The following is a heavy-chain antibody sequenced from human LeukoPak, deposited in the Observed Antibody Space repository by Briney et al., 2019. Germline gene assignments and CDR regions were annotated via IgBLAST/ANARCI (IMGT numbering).Heavy chain of an antibody. Sequence: GGSLRLSCAASGFTFSSYGMHWVRQAPGKGLEWVAVISYDGSNKYYADSVKGRFTISRDNSKNTLYLQMNSLRAEDTAVYYCAKGGLKFSSGWYYLDYWGQGTLVTVSS. V-gene: IGHV3-30*18. J-gene: IGHJ4*02. D-gene: IGHD6-19*01. CDR2: ISYDGSNK. CDR1: GFTFSSYG. CDR3: AKGGLKFSSGWYYLDY.